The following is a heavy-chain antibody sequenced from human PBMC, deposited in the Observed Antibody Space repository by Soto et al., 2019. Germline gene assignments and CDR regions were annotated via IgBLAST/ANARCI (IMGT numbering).Heavy chain of an antibody. Sequence: SETLSLTCTVSGGSISSSSYYWGWIRQPPGKGLEWIGSIYYSGSTYYNPSLKSRVTISVDTSKNQFSLKLSSVTAADTAVYYCARPLVVPGYFDYWGQGTLVTVSS. CDR2: IYYSGST. CDR3: ARPLVVPGYFDY. J-gene: IGHJ4*02. CDR1: GGSISSSSYY. D-gene: IGHD2-2*01. V-gene: IGHV4-39*01.